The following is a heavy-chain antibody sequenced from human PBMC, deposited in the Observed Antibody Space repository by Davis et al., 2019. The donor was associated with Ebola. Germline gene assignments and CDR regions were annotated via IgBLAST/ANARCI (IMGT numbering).Heavy chain of an antibody. J-gene: IGHJ4*02. V-gene: IGHV3-23*01. CDR2: LGLSADT. CDR3: ARRADY. CDR1: GFVFSSYV. Sequence: GESLKISCAASGFVFSSYVMSWVRRAPGKGLEWVSTLGLSADTYYADSVKGRFTISRDNSKNSLYLQLNSLRAEDTAVYYCARRADYWGQGTLVTVSS.